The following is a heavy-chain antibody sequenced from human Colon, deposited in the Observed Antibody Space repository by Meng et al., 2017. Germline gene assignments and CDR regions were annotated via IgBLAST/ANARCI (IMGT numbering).Heavy chain of an antibody. CDR1: GFSFMGYY. D-gene: IGHD1-1*01. J-gene: IGHJ5*02. CDR2: VVPSSGAT. Sequence: ASVKVSCKTSGFSFMGYYIHWLRQAPGQGFEWIGWVVPSSGATIYAPKFLGRVTLTRDTSITTAYMELTSLTSDDTAVYYCARSDPQLDAWGQGTLVTVSS. CDR3: ARSDPQLDA. V-gene: IGHV1-2*02.